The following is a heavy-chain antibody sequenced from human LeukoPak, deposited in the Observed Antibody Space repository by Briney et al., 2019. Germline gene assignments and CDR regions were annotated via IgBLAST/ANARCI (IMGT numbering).Heavy chain of an antibody. CDR1: GFTFSSYG. CDR2: ISGRGDRT. Sequence: GGTLRLSCAVSGFTFSSYGMSWVRQAPGRGLEWVSAISGRGDRTQYADSVKGRFTISRDNSKNTLYLQMNSLRAEDTAVYYCAKIDTEDYYYMDVWGKGTTVTISS. D-gene: IGHD4-17*01. V-gene: IGHV3-23*01. CDR3: AKIDTEDYYYMDV. J-gene: IGHJ6*03.